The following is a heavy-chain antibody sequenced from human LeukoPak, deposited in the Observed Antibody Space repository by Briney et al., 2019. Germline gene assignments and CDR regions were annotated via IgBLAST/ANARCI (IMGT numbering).Heavy chain of an antibody. Sequence: SETLSLTCAVYGGSFSGYYWSWIRQPPGKGLEWIGEINHSGSTNYNPPLRSRVTISVATAKNQYSLKLSSLTAADTAVYYCERGGNYGDYDGYFDYWGQGTLVTVSS. J-gene: IGHJ4*01. CDR2: INHSGST. CDR1: GGSFSGYY. D-gene: IGHD4-17*01. V-gene: IGHV4-34*01. CDR3: ERGGNYGDYDGYFDY.